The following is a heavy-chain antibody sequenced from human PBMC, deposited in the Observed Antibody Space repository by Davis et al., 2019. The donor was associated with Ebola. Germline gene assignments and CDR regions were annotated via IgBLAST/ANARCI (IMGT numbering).Heavy chain of an antibody. CDR2: INHCGST. V-gene: IGHV4-34*01. CDR3: ARGRRAYYYYYGMDV. J-gene: IGHJ6*02. CDR1: AGSFRGYY. Sequence: MPSEPLSLTCAVSAGSFRGYYWSWIRQPPGKGLEWIGEINHCGSTNYNPSLKSRVTISVDTSKNQFSLKLSSVTAADTAVYYCARGRRAYYYYYGMDVWGQGTTVTVSS.